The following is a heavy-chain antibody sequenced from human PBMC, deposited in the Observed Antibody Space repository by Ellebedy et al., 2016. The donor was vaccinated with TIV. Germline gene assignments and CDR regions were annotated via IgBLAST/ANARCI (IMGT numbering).Heavy chain of an antibody. CDR1: GYDFARYW. J-gene: IGHJ3*02. CDR3: ARLYGIDAFEI. Sequence: KVSCKGSGYDFARYWIAWVRQMPGEGLEWMGIINPGDSDTRYSPSFQGHVTISADKSISTAYLQWSSLQASDTAMYYCARLYGIDAFEIWGQGTMVTVSS. CDR2: INPGDSDT. D-gene: IGHD2-8*01. V-gene: IGHV5-51*01.